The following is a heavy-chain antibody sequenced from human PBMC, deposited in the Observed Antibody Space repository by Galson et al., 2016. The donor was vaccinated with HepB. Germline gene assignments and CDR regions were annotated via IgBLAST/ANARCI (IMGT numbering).Heavy chain of an antibody. D-gene: IGHD3-16*01. J-gene: IGHJ5*02. CDR3: GRDRGSLGGLWFDP. CDR2: MGTAGET. V-gene: IGHV3-13*01. Sequence: SLRLSCAASGFNFDSYDMHWVRQVTGGGLEWVSSMGTAGETFYSDSAVGRFIISRDNAKDSLCLQMDNLTEGDTAVYYCGRDRGSLGGLWFDPRGQGTLVIVSS. CDR1: GFNFDSYD.